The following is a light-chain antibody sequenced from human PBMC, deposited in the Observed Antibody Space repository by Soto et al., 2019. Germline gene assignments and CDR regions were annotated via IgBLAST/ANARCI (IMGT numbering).Light chain of an antibody. CDR1: SSDIGYYNY. Sequence: QSALTQPASVSASPGQSITISCSGTSSDIGYYNYVSWYQQHPGKAPKLIIYDVINRPSGVSNRFSGSKSDNTASLTISGLQAEDEADYYCSSYRTSSTYVFGSGTKVTVL. CDR3: SSYRTSSTYV. J-gene: IGLJ1*01. V-gene: IGLV2-14*01. CDR2: DVI.